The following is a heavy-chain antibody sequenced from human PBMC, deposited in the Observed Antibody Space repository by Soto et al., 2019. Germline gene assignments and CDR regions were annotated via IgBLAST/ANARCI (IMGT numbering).Heavy chain of an antibody. J-gene: IGHJ4*02. CDR3: AKDHRRWFFGIVPAAVMGGHYFDY. D-gene: IGHD2-2*01. CDR2: ISGSGGST. V-gene: IGHV3-23*01. CDR1: GFTFSSYA. Sequence: GGSLRLSCAASGFTFSSYAMSWVRQAPGKGLEWVSAISGSGGSTYYADSVKGRFTISRDNSKNTLYLQMNSLRAEDTAVYYCAKDHRRWFFGIVPAAVMGGHYFDYWGQGTVVPVSS.